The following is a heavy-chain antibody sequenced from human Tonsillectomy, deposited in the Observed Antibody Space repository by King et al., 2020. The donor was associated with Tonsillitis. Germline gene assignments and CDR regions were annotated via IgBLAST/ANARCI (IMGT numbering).Heavy chain of an antibody. D-gene: IGHD6-13*01. J-gene: IGHJ4*02. CDR2: IYSGGSRT. V-gene: IGHV3-23*03. CDR1: GLTFSSYA. CDR3: ANGGQGQQLVPCGFYY. Sequence: VQLVESGGGLVQPGGSLRLSCAASGLTFSSYAMSWVRQAAGKGLEWVSVIYSGGSRTYYADSVKGRFTIARDNSKNTLYLKRNSLRAEDTAVYYCANGGQGQQLVPCGFYYWGQGTLVTVSS.